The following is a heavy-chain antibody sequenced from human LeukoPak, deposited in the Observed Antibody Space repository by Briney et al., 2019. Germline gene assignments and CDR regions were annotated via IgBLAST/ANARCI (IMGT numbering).Heavy chain of an antibody. V-gene: IGHV1-2*02. CDR1: GYTFPGYY. Sequence: ASVKVSCKASGYTFPGYYMHWVRQAPGQGLEWMGWINPNSGGTNYAQKFQGRVTMTRDTSISTAYMELSRLRSDDTAVYYCARDQALGGSYTPLVYFDYWGQGTLVTVSS. D-gene: IGHD1-26*01. J-gene: IGHJ4*02. CDR3: ARDQALGGSYTPLVYFDY. CDR2: INPNSGGT.